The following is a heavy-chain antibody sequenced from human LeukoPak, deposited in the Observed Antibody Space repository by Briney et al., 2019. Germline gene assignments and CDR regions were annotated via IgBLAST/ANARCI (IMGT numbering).Heavy chain of an antibody. CDR3: ARDGIDAIFGVAYYFDY. Sequence: SGGSLRLSCAASGFTFSSYSMNWVRQAPGKGLEWVSYISSSSSTIYYADSVKGRFTISRDNAKNSLYLQMNSLRAEDTAVYYCARDGIDAIFGVAYYFDYWGQGILVTVSS. J-gene: IGHJ4*02. CDR2: ISSSSSTI. V-gene: IGHV3-48*04. CDR1: GFTFSSYS. D-gene: IGHD3-3*01.